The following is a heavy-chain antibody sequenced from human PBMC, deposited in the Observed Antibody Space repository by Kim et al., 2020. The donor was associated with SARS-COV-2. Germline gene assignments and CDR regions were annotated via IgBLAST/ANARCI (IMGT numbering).Heavy chain of an antibody. D-gene: IGHD7-27*01. CDR2: ISSSGSNT. CDR1: GFTFSTFE. CDR3: AELGNGGY. J-gene: IGHJ4*02. Sequence: GGSLRLSCAASGFTFSTFEMQWVRQAPGKGLEWLSYISSSGSNTYYADSVKGRFTISRDNAKNSLYLQMNSLRAEDTAVYYCAELGNGGYWGQGTLVIVSS. V-gene: IGHV3-48*03.